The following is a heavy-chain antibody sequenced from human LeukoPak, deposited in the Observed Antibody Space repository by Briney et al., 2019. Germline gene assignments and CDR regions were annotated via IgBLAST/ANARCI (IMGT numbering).Heavy chain of an antibody. CDR2: ISPSGGST. CDR3: AREYSSGWSTTSFDP. D-gene: IGHD6-19*01. V-gene: IGHV1-46*01. Sequence: AAVKVSCKAFGYTFTSNYMHWVRQAPGQGPEWMGVISPSGGSTTYAQKFQGRVTLTRDMSTSTDYLELSSLRSEDTAVYYCAREYSSGWSTTSFDPWGQGTLVTVSS. CDR1: GYTFTSNY. J-gene: IGHJ5*02.